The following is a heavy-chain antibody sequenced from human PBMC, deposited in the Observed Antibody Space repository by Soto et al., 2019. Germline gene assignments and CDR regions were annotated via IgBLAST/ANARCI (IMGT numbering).Heavy chain of an antibody. CDR1: GGSISSYY. D-gene: IGHD3-3*01. V-gene: IGHV4-59*01. CDR3: ARGVGYHFWSGYFGGVAFDI. J-gene: IGHJ3*02. CDR2: IYYSGST. Sequence: SETLSLTCTVSGGSISSYYWSWIRQPPGKGLEWIGYIYYSGSTNYNPSLKSRVTISVDTSKNQFSLKLSSVTAADTAVYYCARGVGYHFWSGYFGGVAFDIWGQGTMVTVSS.